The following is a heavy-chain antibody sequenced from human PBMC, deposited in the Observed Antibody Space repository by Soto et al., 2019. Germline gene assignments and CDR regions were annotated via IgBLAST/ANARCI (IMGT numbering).Heavy chain of an antibody. D-gene: IGHD6-6*01. Sequence: SETLSLTCTVSGGSVSSGSYYWSWIRQPPGKGLEWIGYIYYSGSTNYDPSLKSRVTISVDTSKNQFSLRLSSVTAADTAVYYCASYHSRIAARPFDYWGQGTLVTVSS. CDR3: ASYHSRIAARPFDY. CDR2: IYYSGST. J-gene: IGHJ4*02. V-gene: IGHV4-61*01. CDR1: GGSVSSGSYY.